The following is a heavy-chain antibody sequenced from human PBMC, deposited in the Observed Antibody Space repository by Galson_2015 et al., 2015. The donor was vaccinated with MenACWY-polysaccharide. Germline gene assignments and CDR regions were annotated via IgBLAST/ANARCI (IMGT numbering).Heavy chain of an antibody. CDR1: GVSFSNNW. V-gene: IGHV3-7*01. Sequence: SLSLAGEASGVSFSNNWMTWVRQAPGQGLEWVANISLDGSTKYSVGSVRGRFNISRDNADTLLFLQLNSLRAEDTALYYCVRRGADGETVGHWGQGTLVTVSS. CDR2: ISLDGSTK. CDR3: VRRGADGETVGH. D-gene: IGHD7-27*01. J-gene: IGHJ5*02.